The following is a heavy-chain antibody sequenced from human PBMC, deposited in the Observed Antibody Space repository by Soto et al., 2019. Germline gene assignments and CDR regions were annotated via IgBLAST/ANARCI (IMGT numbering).Heavy chain of an antibody. D-gene: IGHD2-15*01. CDR2: ISYDGGTK. CDR3: APIVVISATGIAS. J-gene: IGHJ4*02. V-gene: IGHV3-30*03. CDR1: RFTISDHA. Sequence: GGSLRLSCAASRFTISDHAMHWVRQAPGKGLEWLAVISYDGGTKFYGDSVKGRFTISRDNSKNTLFLQLHSLRVEDTAVYYCAPIVVISATGIASWGQGT.